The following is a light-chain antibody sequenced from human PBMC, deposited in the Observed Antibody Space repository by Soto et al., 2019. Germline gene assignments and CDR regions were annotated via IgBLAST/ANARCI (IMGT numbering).Light chain of an antibody. CDR3: QQYNSYSIT. Sequence: DIQMTQSPSTLSASVGDRVTIRFGASQSISSWLAWYQQKPGKAPKLLIYDASSLESGVPSRFSGSGSGTEFTLTISSLQPDDFATYYCQQYNSYSITFGQGTRLEIK. J-gene: IGKJ5*01. V-gene: IGKV1-5*01. CDR2: DAS. CDR1: QSISSW.